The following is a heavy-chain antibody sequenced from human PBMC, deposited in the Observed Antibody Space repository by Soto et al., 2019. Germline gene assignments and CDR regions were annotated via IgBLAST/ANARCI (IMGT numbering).Heavy chain of an antibody. V-gene: IGHV3-33*01. CDR1: GFDFSSYG. CDR2: IWYDGSKK. D-gene: IGHD6-13*01. J-gene: IGHJ5*02. CDR3: ARQAAASTFNWFDP. Sequence: QVQLVESGGGVVQPGRSLRLSCAASGFDFSSYGMNWVRQAPGKGLEWVAVIWYDGSKKYYGDSVKGRFTISRDNAKNTLFLQMDSLRVEDTAFYCCARQAAASTFNWFDPWGQGTLVTLSS.